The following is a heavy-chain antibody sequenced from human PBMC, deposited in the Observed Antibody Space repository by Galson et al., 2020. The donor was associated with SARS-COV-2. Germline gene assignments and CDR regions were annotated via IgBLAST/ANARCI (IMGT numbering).Heavy chain of an antibody. Sequence: ASVKVSCKASGYTFTSYGISWVRQAPGQGLEWMGWISAYNGNTNYAQKLQGRVTMTTDTSTSTAYMELRSLRSDDTAVYYCARVFSPTPSMVRGVIPFDPWGQGTLVTVSS. D-gene: IGHD3-10*01. CDR1: GYTFTSYG. V-gene: IGHV1-18*01. J-gene: IGHJ5*02. CDR2: ISAYNGNT. CDR3: ARVFSPTPSMVRGVIPFDP.